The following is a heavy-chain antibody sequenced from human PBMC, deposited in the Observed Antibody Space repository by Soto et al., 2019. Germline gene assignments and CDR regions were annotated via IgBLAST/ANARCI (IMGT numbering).Heavy chain of an antibody. Sequence: ETLSLTCTVSGGSISSYYWSWIRQPPGKGLEWIGYIYYSGSTNYNPSLKSRVTISVDTSKNQFSLKLSSVTAADTAVYYCARESTIFPKWFDPWGQGTLVTVSS. CDR2: IYYSGST. D-gene: IGHD3-9*01. J-gene: IGHJ5*02. CDR1: GGSISSYY. V-gene: IGHV4-59*01. CDR3: ARESTIFPKWFDP.